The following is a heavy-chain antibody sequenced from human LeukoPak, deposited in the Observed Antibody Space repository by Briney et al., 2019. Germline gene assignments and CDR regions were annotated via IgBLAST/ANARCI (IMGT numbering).Heavy chain of an antibody. Sequence: PGGSLRLSCAASGFTFSSYRKNWVRQAPGKGLEWVSSISSSSSYIYYADSVQGRFTISRANAKNSLYLQMTSLRAEDTAVYYCARSYTVPYFDYWGQGTLVTVSS. D-gene: IGHD3-16*01. CDR3: ARSYTVPYFDY. V-gene: IGHV3-21*01. J-gene: IGHJ4*02. CDR1: GFTFSSYR. CDR2: ISSSSSYI.